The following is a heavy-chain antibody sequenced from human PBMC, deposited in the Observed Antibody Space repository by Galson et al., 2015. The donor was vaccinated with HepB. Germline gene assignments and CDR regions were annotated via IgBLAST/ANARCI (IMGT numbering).Heavy chain of an antibody. V-gene: IGHV3-23*01. Sequence: SLRLSCAASGFTFSSYAMTWVRQAPGKGLEWVSAISGSDRSTDYADSVKGRFTISRDNSKNTLYLRMNSLRAEDTAVYYCAKGHSLFDIWGQGTKVTVSS. CDR3: AKGHSLFDI. CDR2: ISGSDRST. CDR1: GFTFSSYA. J-gene: IGHJ3*02. D-gene: IGHD2-21*01.